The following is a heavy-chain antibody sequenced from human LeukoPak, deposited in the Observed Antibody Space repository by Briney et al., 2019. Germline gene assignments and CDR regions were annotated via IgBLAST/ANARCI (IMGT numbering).Heavy chain of an antibody. CDR2: IYTSGST. CDR1: GGSISSYY. CDR3: ARHPYGDFVEYYFDY. Sequence: SETLSLTCTVSGGSISSYYWSWIRQPPGKGLGWIGYIYTSGSTNYNPSLKSRVTISVDTSKNQFSLKLSSVTAADTAVYYCARHPYGDFVEYYFDYWGQGTLVTVSS. J-gene: IGHJ4*02. D-gene: IGHD4-17*01. V-gene: IGHV4-4*09.